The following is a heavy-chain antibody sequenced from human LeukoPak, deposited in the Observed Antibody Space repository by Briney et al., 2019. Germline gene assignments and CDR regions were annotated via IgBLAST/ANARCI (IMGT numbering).Heavy chain of an antibody. CDR1: GFTFSSAA. J-gene: IGHJ4*02. CDR2: ITGSDDAT. Sequence: GGSLRLSCAASGFTFSSAAMTWVRQAPGKGLEWVSTITGSDDATYYADSVKGRFTISRDFSRNAVGLQMNSLRTEDTAIYYCAKGPQLYSGYHPDYWGQGTLVTVSS. V-gene: IGHV3-23*01. CDR3: AKGPQLYSGYHPDY. D-gene: IGHD5-12*01.